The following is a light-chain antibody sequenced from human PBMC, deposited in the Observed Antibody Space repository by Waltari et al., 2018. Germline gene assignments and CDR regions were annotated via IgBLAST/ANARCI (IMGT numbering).Light chain of an antibody. CDR2: GAS. Sequence: EIVLTQSPGTLSLSPGDRATLSCRASQSVGRTLAWYHQKPGQAPSLVIYGASIRATGIPDRFSGSGSGTDFSLTISRLEPEDFAVYYCQHYVALPVTFGQGTKVEIK. J-gene: IGKJ1*01. CDR1: QSVGRT. V-gene: IGKV3-20*01. CDR3: QHYVALPVT.